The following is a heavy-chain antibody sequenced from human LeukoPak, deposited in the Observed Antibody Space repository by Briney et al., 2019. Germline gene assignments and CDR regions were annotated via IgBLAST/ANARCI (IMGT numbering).Heavy chain of an antibody. J-gene: IGHJ4*02. V-gene: IGHV4-39*07. D-gene: IGHD3-10*01. CDR2: AFYSGRT. Sequence: SETLSLTCTVSGGSIPTKNFYWGWIRQPPGKGLEWIGSAFYSGRTYYNPSLKSRVTISVDRANNQFSLKLSSVTAADTAFYYCARGRKGGSALWGQGTLVTVSS. CDR1: GGSIPTKNFY. CDR3: ARGRKGGSAL.